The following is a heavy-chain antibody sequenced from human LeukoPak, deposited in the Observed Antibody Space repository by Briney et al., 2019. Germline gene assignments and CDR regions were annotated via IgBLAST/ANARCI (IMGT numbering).Heavy chain of an antibody. D-gene: IGHD1-1*01. CDR3: ATGETGSTLGGY. CDR2: IYDSGST. CDR1: GGPLSAYY. V-gene: IGHV4-59*01. Sequence: SETLSLTCTVSGGPLSAYYWTWIRQPPGKGLEWIGYIYDSGSTNYNPSLKSRVIISVDTSKNQFSLKLTSVTAADTAVYYCATGETGSTLGGYWGQGTLVTVSS. J-gene: IGHJ4*02.